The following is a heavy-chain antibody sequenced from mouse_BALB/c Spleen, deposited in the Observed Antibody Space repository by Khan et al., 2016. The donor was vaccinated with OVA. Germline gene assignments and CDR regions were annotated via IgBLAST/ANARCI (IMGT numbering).Heavy chain of an antibody. CDR1: GFTFTDYY. Sequence: EVQLQASGGGLVQPGGSLRLSCATSGFTFTDYYISWVRQPPGQSLEWLGFIRNNAKDYTSEYSAPVEGRFTMSRDTTQRIVKLQMNTLRSEESATYYCARETVVDVYWYLDVWGQGTTVTVSS. J-gene: IGHJ1*01. V-gene: IGHV7-3*02. D-gene: IGHD1-1*01. CDR3: ARETVVDVYWYLDV. CDR2: IRNNAKDYTS.